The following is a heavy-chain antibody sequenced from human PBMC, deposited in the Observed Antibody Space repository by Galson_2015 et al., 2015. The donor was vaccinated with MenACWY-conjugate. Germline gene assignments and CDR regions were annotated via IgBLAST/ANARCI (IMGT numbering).Heavy chain of an antibody. V-gene: IGHV3-30*04. CDR1: GFSFSSYA. J-gene: IGHJ4*02. CDR2: ISYDGSDK. Sequence: SLRLSCAASGFSFSSYAIHWVRQAPGKGLEWVAVISYDGSDKFYADSVKGRFTISRDNFKNTLYLQMNSLRAGDTALYYRARDSSGYSDPQYYFDYWGQGTLVTVSS. D-gene: IGHD3-22*01. CDR3: ARDSSGYSDPQYYFDY.